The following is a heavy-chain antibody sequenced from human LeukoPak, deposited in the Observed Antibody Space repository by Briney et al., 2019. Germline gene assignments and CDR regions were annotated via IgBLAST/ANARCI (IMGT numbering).Heavy chain of an antibody. V-gene: IGHV1-2*02. D-gene: IGHD6-13*01. CDR3: ARERLAAAGGGFDP. Sequence: ASVKVSCKASGYTFTRYYIHWVRQAPGQGLEWMGWINPNSGGTNYAQKFQGRVTMTRDTSISTAYMELSRLRSDDTAVYYCARERLAAAGGGFDPWGQGTLVTVSS. CDR2: INPNSGGT. J-gene: IGHJ5*02. CDR1: GYTFTRYY.